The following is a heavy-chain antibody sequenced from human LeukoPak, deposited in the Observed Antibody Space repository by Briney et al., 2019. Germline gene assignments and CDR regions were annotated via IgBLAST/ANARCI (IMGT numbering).Heavy chain of an antibody. J-gene: IGHJ4*02. CDR1: SGSISKYY. CDR3: ASGYGSGSYLY. Sequence: SETLSLTCAVSSGSISKYYLSWIRQPAGKGLEWIGRISTSGSATSSSFLKSRITMSVDTSNNRFSLNLSSVTAADTAVYYCASGYGSGSYLYWGQGTLVTVSS. V-gene: IGHV4-4*07. D-gene: IGHD3-10*01. CDR2: ISTSGSA.